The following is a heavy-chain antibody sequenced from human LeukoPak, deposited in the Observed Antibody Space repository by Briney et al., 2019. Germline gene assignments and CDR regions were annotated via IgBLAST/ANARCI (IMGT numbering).Heavy chain of an antibody. CDR1: GFTFSSYW. D-gene: IGHD5-18*01. CDR3: AGGYTYGYDY. J-gene: IGHJ4*02. V-gene: IGHV3-48*04. CDR2: ISVSGDTI. Sequence: GGSLRLSCAASGFTFSSYWMHWVRQAPGKGLEWVSYISVSGDTIYYADSVKGRFTISRDTAKNSLYLQMNSLRAEDTAVYYCAGGYTYGYDYWGQGTLVIVSS.